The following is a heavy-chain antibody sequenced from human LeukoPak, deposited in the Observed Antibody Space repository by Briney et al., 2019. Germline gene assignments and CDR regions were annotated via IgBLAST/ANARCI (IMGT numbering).Heavy chain of an antibody. CDR1: GFTFSEYD. J-gene: IGHJ4*02. Sequence: GGSLRLSCSASGFTFSEYDMKWVRQARGEGVEWVSYISYLSSHVYYADSVKGRFSISRDNAKNSLYLQMNSLGAEDTAIYYCGRAFPPLRTSSAGDLWGQGILVTVSS. CDR3: GRAFPPLRTSSAGDL. V-gene: IGHV3-21*01. D-gene: IGHD6-13*01. CDR2: ISYLSSHV.